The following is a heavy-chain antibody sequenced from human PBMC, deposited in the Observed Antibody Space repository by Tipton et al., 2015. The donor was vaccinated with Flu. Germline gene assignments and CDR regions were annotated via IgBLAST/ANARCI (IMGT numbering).Heavy chain of an antibody. CDR3: ARDRIVGATDAFDI. V-gene: IGHV3-20*01. Sequence: GSLRLSCAASGFTFDDYGMSWVRQAPGKGLEWVSGINWNGGSTGYADSVKGRFTISRDNAKNSLYLQMNSLRAEDTALYHCARDRIVGATDAFDIWGQGTMVTVSS. J-gene: IGHJ3*02. D-gene: IGHD1-26*01. CDR1: GFTFDDYG. CDR2: INWNGGST.